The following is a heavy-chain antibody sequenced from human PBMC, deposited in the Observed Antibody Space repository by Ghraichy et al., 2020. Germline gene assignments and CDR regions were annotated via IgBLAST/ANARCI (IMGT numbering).Heavy chain of an antibody. CDR1: GYTFTGYY. D-gene: IGHD2-2*01. V-gene: IGHV1-2*02. CDR3: ARVPCSSTSCLGAYNWFDP. J-gene: IGHJ5*02. CDR2: INPNSGGT. Sequence: ASVKVSCKASGYTFTGYYMHWVRQAPGQGLEWMGWINPNSGGTNYAQKFQGRVTMTRDTSISTAYMELSRLRSDDTAVYYCARVPCSSTSCLGAYNWFDPWGQGTLVTVSS.